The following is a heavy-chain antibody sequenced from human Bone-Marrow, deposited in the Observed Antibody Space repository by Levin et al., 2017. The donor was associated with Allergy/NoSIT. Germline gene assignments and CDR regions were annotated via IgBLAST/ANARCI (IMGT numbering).Heavy chain of an antibody. V-gene: IGHV3-30-3*01. J-gene: IGHJ6*02. CDR1: GFTFSSYA. CDR3: AREQTYGMDV. Sequence: PGGSLRLSCAASGFTFSSYAMHWVRQAPGKGLEWVAFISYDGSNKYYADSVKGRFTISRDNSKNTLYLQMNSLRAEDTAVYYCAREQTYGMDVWGQGTTVTVSS. CDR2: ISYDGSNK.